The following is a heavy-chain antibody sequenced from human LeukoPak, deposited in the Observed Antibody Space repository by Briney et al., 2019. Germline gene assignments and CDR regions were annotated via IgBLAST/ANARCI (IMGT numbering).Heavy chain of an antibody. V-gene: IGHV3-21*01. J-gene: IGHJ4*02. CDR3: ARSTPGAIVVINMPGFDY. CDR2: ISSSSSYI. D-gene: IGHD3-22*01. Sequence: PGGSLRLSCAASGFTFSSYSMNWVRQAPGKGLEWVSSISSSSSYIYYADSVKGRFTISRDNAKNSLYLQMNSLRAEDTAVYYCARSTPGAIVVINMPGFDYWGQGTLVTVSS. CDR1: GFTFSSYS.